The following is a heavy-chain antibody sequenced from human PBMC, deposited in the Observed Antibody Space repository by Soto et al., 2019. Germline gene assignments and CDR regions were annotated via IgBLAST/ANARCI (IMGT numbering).Heavy chain of an antibody. CDR2: VSNDGIRK. CDR1: GFIFSGSG. J-gene: IGHJ5*01. V-gene: IGHV3-30*18. Sequence: QVQLVESGGGVVQPGRSLRLTCAGSGFIFSGSGMHWVRQAPGKGLEWVALVSNDGIRKYYGDSVKGRFTISRDNAANTLYLQMNSLRDEDTAVYYCAKWVRVSMYDNSGKYDSWGQGTLVTVSS. D-gene: IGHD3-22*01. CDR3: AKWVRVSMYDNSGKYDS.